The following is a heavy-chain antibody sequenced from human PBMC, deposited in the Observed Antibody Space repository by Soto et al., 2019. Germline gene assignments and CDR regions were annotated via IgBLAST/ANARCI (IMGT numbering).Heavy chain of an antibody. J-gene: IGHJ6*03. V-gene: IGHV1-2*04. D-gene: IGHD2-2*01. Sequence: ASVKVSCKASGYTFTGYYMHWVRQAPGQGLEWMGWINPNSGGTNYAQKFQGWVTMTRDTSISTAYMELSRLRSDDTAVYYCARGYCSSTSCYQAYDYYYYMDVWGKGTTVTVSS. CDR3: ARGYCSSTSCYQAYDYYYYMDV. CDR2: INPNSGGT. CDR1: GYTFTGYY.